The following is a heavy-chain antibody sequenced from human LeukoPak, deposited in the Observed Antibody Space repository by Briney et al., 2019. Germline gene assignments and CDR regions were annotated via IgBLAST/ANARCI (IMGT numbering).Heavy chain of an antibody. CDR2: IGGSGGST. J-gene: IGHJ5*02. D-gene: IGHD6-19*01. CDR3: AKVQSRYSSGWYYRSNWFDP. V-gene: IGHV3-23*01. CDR1: GFTFSSYG. Sequence: GGSLRLSCAASGFTFSSYGMSWVRQAPGKGLEWVSAIGGSGGSTYYADSVKGRFTISRDNSKNTLYLQMNSLRAEDTAVYYCAKVQSRYSSGWYYRSNWFDPWGQGTLVTVSS.